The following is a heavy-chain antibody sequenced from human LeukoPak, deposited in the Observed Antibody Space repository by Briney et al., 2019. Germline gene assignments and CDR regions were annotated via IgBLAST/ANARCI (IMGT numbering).Heavy chain of an antibody. CDR1: GFTFSSYG. Sequence: GGSLRLSCAASGFTFSSYGMHWVRQAPGKGLEWVAYIRYDGSNKYYEDSMKGRFTISRDNSKNMLYLQMNSLRAEDTAVYYCARVVTPRYCSSTSCYWKGWFDPWGQGTLVTVSS. J-gene: IGHJ5*02. CDR3: ARVVTPRYCSSTSCYWKGWFDP. V-gene: IGHV3-30*02. CDR2: IRYDGSNK. D-gene: IGHD2-2*01.